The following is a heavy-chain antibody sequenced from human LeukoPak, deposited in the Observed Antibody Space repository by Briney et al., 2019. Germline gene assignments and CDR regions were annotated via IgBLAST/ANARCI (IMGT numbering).Heavy chain of an antibody. CDR2: IYYSGST. D-gene: IGHD3-3*01. CDR1: SGSISSSSYY. Sequence: SETLSLTCTVSSGSISSSSYYWGWIRQPPGKGLEWIGSIYYSGSTYYNPSLKSRVTISVDTSKNQFSLKLSSVTAADTAVYYCARDEADFWSGYYPNDFDYWGQGTLVTVSS. CDR3: ARDEADFWSGYYPNDFDY. V-gene: IGHV4-39*02. J-gene: IGHJ4*02.